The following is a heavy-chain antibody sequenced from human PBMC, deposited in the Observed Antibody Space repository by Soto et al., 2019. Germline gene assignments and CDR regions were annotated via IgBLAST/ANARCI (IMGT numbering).Heavy chain of an antibody. V-gene: IGHV3-7*01. CDR1: GFTFSTSW. CDR2: IRKDGSVI. J-gene: IGHJ3*02. CDR3: ARDFSPADGDLFYDASDI. Sequence: EVQLVESGGDLVQPGGSLRLSCAASGFTFSTSWMTWVRQAPGTGLEWVANIRKDGSVIHYGDSVKGRFTISRDNAKNLLYLAMTNLRVDDTAVYFWARDFSPADGDLFYDASDIWGQGTVVTVSS. D-gene: IGHD2-2*01.